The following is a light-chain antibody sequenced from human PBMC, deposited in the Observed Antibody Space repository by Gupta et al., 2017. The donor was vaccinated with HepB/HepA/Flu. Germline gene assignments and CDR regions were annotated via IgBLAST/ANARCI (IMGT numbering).Light chain of an antibody. CDR1: QSIGNN. J-gene: IGKJ1*01. CDR2: RAS. Sequence: DIQMTQSPSTLSASVGDRVTITCRASQSIGNNLAWYQQKPGKAPNVLIYRASTWESGVPSSFSGSEYGKEFTLTSSRRQNDDCANYYGQQDYSFRTFGQGTKVEIK. CDR3: QQDYSFRT. V-gene: IGKV1-5*03.